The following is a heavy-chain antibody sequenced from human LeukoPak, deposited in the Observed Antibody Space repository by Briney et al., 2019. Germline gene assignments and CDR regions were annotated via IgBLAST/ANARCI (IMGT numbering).Heavy chain of an antibody. J-gene: IGHJ4*02. Sequence: GASVKVSCKASGYIFTSYYMHWVRQAPGQGLEWMGWINTNTGNPTYAQGFTGRFVFSLDTSVSTAYLQISSLKAEDTAVYYCARAHSSGWSQSYYFDYWGQGTLVTVSS. CDR1: GYIFTSYY. CDR3: ARAHSSGWSQSYYFDY. D-gene: IGHD6-19*01. V-gene: IGHV7-4-1*02. CDR2: INTNTGNP.